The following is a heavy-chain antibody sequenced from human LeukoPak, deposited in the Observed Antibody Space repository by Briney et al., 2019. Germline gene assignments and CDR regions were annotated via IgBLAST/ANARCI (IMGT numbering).Heavy chain of an antibody. J-gene: IGHJ4*02. D-gene: IGHD2-15*01. CDR3: ARAVGGYCSGGSCYTDHY. Sequence: ASVKVSCRASGYTFTSYGISWVRQAPGQGLEWMGWISAYNGNTNYAQKLQGRVTMTTDTSTSTAYMELRSLRSDDTAVYYCARAVGGYCSGGSCYTDHYWGQGTLVTVSS. CDR2: ISAYNGNT. V-gene: IGHV1-18*04. CDR1: GYTFTSYG.